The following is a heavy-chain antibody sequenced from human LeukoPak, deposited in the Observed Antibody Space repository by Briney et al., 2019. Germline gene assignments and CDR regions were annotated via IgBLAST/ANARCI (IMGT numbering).Heavy chain of an antibody. CDR1: GGSISSGDYY. CDR2: IYYSGST. J-gene: IGHJ3*02. V-gene: IGHV4-30-4*01. CDR3: ARLYGGNSHALDI. Sequence: PSETLSLTCTVSGGSISSGDYYWSWIRQPPGKGLEWIGYIYYSGSTYYNPSLKSRVTISVDTSKNQFSLKLNSVTAADTAVYYCARLYGGNSHALDIWGQGTMVTVSS. D-gene: IGHD4-23*01.